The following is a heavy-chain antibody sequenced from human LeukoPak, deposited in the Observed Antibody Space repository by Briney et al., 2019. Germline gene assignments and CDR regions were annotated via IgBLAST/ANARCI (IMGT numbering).Heavy chain of an antibody. CDR2: LYSGGST. J-gene: IGHJ4*02. CDR3: ARALWFGESRLYYFDY. D-gene: IGHD3-10*01. CDR1: GFTVSRNY. V-gene: IGHV3-66*01. Sequence: PGGSLRLSCAASGFTVSRNYMSWVRQAPGKGLEWVSVLYSGGSTYYADSVKGRFTISRDNSKNTLYLQMNSLRAEDTAVYYCARALWFGESRLYYFDYWGQGTLVTVSS.